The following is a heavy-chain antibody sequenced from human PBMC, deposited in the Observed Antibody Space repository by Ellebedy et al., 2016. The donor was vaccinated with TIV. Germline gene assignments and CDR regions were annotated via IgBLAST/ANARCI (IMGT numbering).Heavy chain of an antibody. CDR2: IYYSGNT. CDR3: ARRKVTIPRADAYFDY. Sequence: SETLSLTXTVSGGSISSSSYYWGWIRQPPGKGLEWIGSIYYSGNTYYNPSLKSRVTISIDTSKNQFSLRLSSVTAADTAIYRCARRKVTIPRADAYFDYWGQGILDTVSS. CDR1: GGSISSSSYY. V-gene: IGHV4-39*01. D-gene: IGHD3-3*01. J-gene: IGHJ4*02.